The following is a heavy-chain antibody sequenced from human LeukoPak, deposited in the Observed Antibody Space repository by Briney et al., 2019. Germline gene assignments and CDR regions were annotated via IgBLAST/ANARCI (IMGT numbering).Heavy chain of an antibody. CDR2: IHHSGGT. Sequence: PSETLSLTCAVSGASVSSNWWSWIRQPPGKGLEWIGEIHHSGGTNYNPSLKSRVIISVDKSKNQFSLILNSTTAADTAVYYCARGRGAPLYWYFDLWGRGTLVTVSS. D-gene: IGHD1-26*01. CDR1: GASVSSNW. J-gene: IGHJ2*01. V-gene: IGHV4-4*02. CDR3: ARGRGAPLYWYFDL.